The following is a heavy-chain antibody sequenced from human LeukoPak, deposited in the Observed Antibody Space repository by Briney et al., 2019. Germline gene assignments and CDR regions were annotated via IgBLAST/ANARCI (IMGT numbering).Heavy chain of an antibody. D-gene: IGHD2-2*01. CDR3: AREGPEVVPAAMHYYYGMDV. CDR1: GGSISSGGYY. Sequence: SDTLSLTCTVSGGSISSGGYYWGWIRQHPGKGLEWIGYIYYSGSTYYNPSLKSRVTISVDTSKNQFSLKLSSVTAADTAVYYCAREGPEVVPAAMHYYYGMDVWGKGTTVTVSS. CDR2: IYYSGST. J-gene: IGHJ6*04. V-gene: IGHV4-31*03.